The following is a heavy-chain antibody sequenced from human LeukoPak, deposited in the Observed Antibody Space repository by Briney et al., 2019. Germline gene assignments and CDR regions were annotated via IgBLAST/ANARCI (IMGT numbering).Heavy chain of an antibody. CDR2: IRYDGSKK. D-gene: IGHD5-18*01. Sequence: GGSLRLSCAASGFTFNNYGMHWVRQAPGKGLEWVAFIRYDGSKKCYADSVKGRFTISRDNSKNTLYLQMNNLRAEDTAMFYCAKDYVTGYSYGSGVDYWGQGTLVTVSS. V-gene: IGHV3-30*02. CDR3: AKDYVTGYSYGSGVDY. CDR1: GFTFNNYG. J-gene: IGHJ4*02.